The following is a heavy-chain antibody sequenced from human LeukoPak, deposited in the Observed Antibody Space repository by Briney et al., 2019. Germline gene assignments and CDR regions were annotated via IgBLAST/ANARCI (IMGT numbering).Heavy chain of an antibody. CDR1: GFTFSSYS. V-gene: IGHV3-21*01. CDR2: ISSSSSYI. CDR3: AKGSVAGTTYFDY. Sequence: GGSLRLSCAASGFTFSSYSMNWVRQAPGKGLEWVSSISSSSSYIYYADSVKGRFTISKDNAKNSLYLQMNSLRAEDTAVYYCAKGSVAGTTYFDYWGQGTLVTVSS. J-gene: IGHJ4*02. D-gene: IGHD6-19*01.